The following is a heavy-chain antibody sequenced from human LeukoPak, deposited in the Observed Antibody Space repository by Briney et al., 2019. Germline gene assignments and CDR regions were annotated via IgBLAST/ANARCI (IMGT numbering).Heavy chain of an antibody. CDR2: IRSKANSYAT. CDR1: GFTFSGSV. D-gene: IGHD3-10*01. J-gene: IGHJ4*02. CDR3: TRRAYYYGSGSQNYFDY. V-gene: IGHV3-73*01. Sequence: GGSLRLSRAASGFTFSGSVMHWVRQASGKGLEWVGRIRSKANSYATAYAASVKGRFTISRDDSRNTAYLQMNSLKTEDTAVYYCTRRAYYYGSGSQNYFDYWGQGTLVTVSS.